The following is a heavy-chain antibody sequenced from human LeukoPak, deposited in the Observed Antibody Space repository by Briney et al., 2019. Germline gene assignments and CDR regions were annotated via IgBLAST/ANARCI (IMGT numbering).Heavy chain of an antibody. CDR3: ATTTHFDY. V-gene: IGHV3-7*01. D-gene: IGHD1-14*01. Sequence: GGSLRLSCAVSGFTFSSYWMSWVRQAPGKGLECVANINEDGSEKYYVDSVKGRFSISRGNAKNSLYLQMNSLRAEDTAVYYCATTTHFDYWGQGILVTVSS. J-gene: IGHJ4*02. CDR2: INEDGSEK. CDR1: GFTFSSYW.